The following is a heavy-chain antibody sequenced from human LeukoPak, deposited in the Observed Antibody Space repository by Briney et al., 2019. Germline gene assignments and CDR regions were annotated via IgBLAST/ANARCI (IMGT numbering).Heavy chain of an antibody. CDR2: IYYSGGT. Sequence: PSETLSLTCTVSGGSISTSGHYWAWIRQSPGKGLEWIGSIYYSGGTYYNPSLRSRVTISIDTSNNKFSLKPSSVTAADTVVYYCARQSTKYDSGWFFDNWGQGTLVTVSS. D-gene: IGHD6-19*01. J-gene: IGHJ4*02. CDR3: ARQSTKYDSGWFFDN. V-gene: IGHV4-39*01. CDR1: GGSISTSGHY.